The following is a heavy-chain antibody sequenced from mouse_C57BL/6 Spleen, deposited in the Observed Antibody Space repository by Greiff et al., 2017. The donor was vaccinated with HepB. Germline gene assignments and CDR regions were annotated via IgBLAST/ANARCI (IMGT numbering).Heavy chain of an antibody. CDR3: VRHRVGLGYFDY. CDR2: IRSKSNNYAT. J-gene: IGHJ2*01. Sequence: DVKLQESGGGLVQPKGSLKLSCAASGFSFNTYAMNWVRQAPGKGLEWVARIRSKSNNYATYYADSVKDRFTISRDDSESMLYLQMNNLKTEDTAMYYCVRHRVGLGYFDYWGQGTTLTVSS. CDR1: GFSFNTYA. D-gene: IGHD4-1*01. V-gene: IGHV10-1*01.